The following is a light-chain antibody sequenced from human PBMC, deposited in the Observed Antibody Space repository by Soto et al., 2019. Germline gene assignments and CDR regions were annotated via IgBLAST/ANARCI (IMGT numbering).Light chain of an antibody. CDR3: QQYGSSPRT. V-gene: IGKV3-20*01. CDR2: GAS. CDR1: QSVSSSS. J-gene: IGKJ1*01. Sequence: EIVLTQFPDTLSLSPGERATLSRRASQSVSSSSLAWYQQKRGQAPRLLIHGASSRATGIPDRFSGSGSGKDFTLTISRLESEDVGVYYCQQYGSSPRTVGQGTKVDSK.